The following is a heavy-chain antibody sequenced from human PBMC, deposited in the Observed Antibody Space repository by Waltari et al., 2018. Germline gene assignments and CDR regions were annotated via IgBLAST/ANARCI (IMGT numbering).Heavy chain of an antibody. Sequence: QVQLVQSGAEVKKPGASVKVSCKASGYTFTSYYMHWVRQAPGQGLEWMGIINPSGGSTSHAQKSQGRVTMTRDTSTSTVYMELSSLRSEDTAVYYCARVGYYYDSSGYYFDYWGQGTLVTVSS. D-gene: IGHD3-22*01. CDR2: INPSGGST. J-gene: IGHJ4*02. V-gene: IGHV1-46*01. CDR1: GYTFTSYY. CDR3: ARVGYYYDSSGYYFDY.